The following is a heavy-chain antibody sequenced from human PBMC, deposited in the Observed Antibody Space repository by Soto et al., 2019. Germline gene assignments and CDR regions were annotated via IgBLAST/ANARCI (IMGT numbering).Heavy chain of an antibody. D-gene: IGHD1-1*01. CDR2: ISGSGGSK. J-gene: IGHJ1*01. CDR3: ATTSNVAYFQY. V-gene: IGHV3-23*01. Sequence: EVQLLESGGGLVQPGGSLRLSCAASGFTFSSYAMSWVRQAPGKGLEWVSIISGSGGSKYYADSVKGRFTISRDNYKNTLFLQMHSLRAEDTAVYYCATTSNVAYFQYWGQGTLVTGSP. CDR1: GFTFSSYA.